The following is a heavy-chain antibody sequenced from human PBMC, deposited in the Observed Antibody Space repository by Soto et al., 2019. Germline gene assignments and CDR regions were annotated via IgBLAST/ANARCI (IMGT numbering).Heavy chain of an antibody. CDR3: AAITLTKGYFDWLIDY. CDR1: GFTFTSSS. J-gene: IGHJ4*02. Sequence: GASVKVSCKASGFTFTSSSVQWVLQARGQRLEWIGWIVVGSGNTNYAQKLQERVTITRDMSTSTAYMELSSLRSEDTAVYYCAAITLTKGYFDWLIDYWGQGTLVTVS. D-gene: IGHD3-9*01. V-gene: IGHV1-58*01. CDR2: IVVGSGNT.